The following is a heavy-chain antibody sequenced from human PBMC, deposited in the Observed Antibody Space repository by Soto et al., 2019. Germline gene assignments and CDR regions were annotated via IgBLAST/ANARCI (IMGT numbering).Heavy chain of an antibody. D-gene: IGHD6-19*01. J-gene: IGHJ5*02. CDR3: AKEPVSAEFQWLVLDRHANWFDP. Sequence: VGSLRLSCAASGFTFSSYAMSWVRQAPGKGLEWVSAISGSGGSTYYADSVKGRFTISRDNSKNTLYLQMNSLRAEDTAVYYCAKEPVSAEFQWLVLDRHANWFDPWGQGTLVTVSS. CDR2: ISGSGGST. CDR1: GFTFSSYA. V-gene: IGHV3-23*01.